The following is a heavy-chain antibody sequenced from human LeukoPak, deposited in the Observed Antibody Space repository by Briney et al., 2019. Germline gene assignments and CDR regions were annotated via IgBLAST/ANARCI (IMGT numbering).Heavy chain of an antibody. CDR1: GFTFSDYY. V-gene: IGHV3-66*01. CDR2: IYSGGST. Sequence: GGSLRLSCAASGFTFSDYYMSWIRQAPGKGLEWVSVIYSGGSTYYADSVKGRFAISRDNSKNTLYLQMNSLRAEDTAVYYCARGKMATITSFDYWGQGTLVTVSS. CDR3: ARGKMATITSFDY. D-gene: IGHD5-24*01. J-gene: IGHJ4*02.